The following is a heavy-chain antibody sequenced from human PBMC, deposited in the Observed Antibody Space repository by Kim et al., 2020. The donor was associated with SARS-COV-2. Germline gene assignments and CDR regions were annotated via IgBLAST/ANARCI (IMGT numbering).Heavy chain of an antibody. J-gene: IGHJ5*02. V-gene: IGHV3-23*01. Sequence: ADSVKGRFTISRDNSKNTLYLQMNSLRAEDTAVYYCAKDPNGDYVPWFDTWGQGTLVTVSS. D-gene: IGHD4-17*01. CDR3: AKDPNGDYVPWFDT.